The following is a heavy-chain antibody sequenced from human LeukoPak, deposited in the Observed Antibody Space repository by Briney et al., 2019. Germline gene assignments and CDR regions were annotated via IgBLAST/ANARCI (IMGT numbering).Heavy chain of an antibody. Sequence: PGGSLRLSCAASRFSFISYSMNWVRQAPGEGLEWVSGISWNSGSIGYADSVKGRFTISRDNAKNSLYLQMNSLRAEDTALYYCTKVLYSGYFTSLFDYWGQGTLVTVSS. J-gene: IGHJ4*02. CDR1: RFSFISYS. D-gene: IGHD3-22*01. CDR3: TKVLYSGYFTSLFDY. V-gene: IGHV3-9*01. CDR2: ISWNSGSI.